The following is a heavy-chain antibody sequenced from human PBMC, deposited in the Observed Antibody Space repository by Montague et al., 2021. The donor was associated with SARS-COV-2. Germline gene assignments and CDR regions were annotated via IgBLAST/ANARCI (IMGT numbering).Heavy chain of an antibody. CDR3: AHRLSTAGGGFGF. D-gene: IGHD2-21*02. V-gene: IGHV2-5*02. J-gene: IGHJ3*01. CDR1: GFSLSTTGVA. CDR2: IFWDEDK. Sequence: PALVKPTQTLTLTCTFSGFSLSTTGVAVGWIRQSPGKALEWLALIFWDEDKRYSPSLKNRVTITGDTSKNQVVLTVTNMDPVDTATYYCAHRLSTAGGGFGFWGQGTTVTVSS.